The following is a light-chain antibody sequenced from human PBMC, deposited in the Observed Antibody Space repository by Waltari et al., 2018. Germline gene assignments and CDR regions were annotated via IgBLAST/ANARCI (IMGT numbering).Light chain of an antibody. CDR1: QGISTY. CDR2: AAS. CDR3: QQYYTYPRT. Sequence: IVVTQSPSSFSASTGDRVTINCRASQGISTYLAWYQQKPGKAPKLLIYAASTLQSGVPSRFSGSGSGTDFTLTISCLQSEDFAIYYCQQYYTYPRTFGQGTKVEV. J-gene: IGKJ1*01. V-gene: IGKV1-8*01.